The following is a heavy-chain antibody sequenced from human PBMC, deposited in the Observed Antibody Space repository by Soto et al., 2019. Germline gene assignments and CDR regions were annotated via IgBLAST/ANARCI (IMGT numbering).Heavy chain of an antibody. Sequence: SEPMCLTCAVAGDYIRSGYYWGWLKQPPGKGLEWIGSIYHGGSTYYNPSLNSRVTLSIDMTNNHVSLILNSVTAADTAVYYCARVGPWVPYYYDSSPYTFENWFDPWGQGTLVTVSS. CDR1: GDYIRSGYY. CDR3: ARVGPWVPYYYDSSPYTFENWFDP. CDR2: IYHGGST. J-gene: IGHJ5*02. D-gene: IGHD3-22*01. V-gene: IGHV4-38-2*01.